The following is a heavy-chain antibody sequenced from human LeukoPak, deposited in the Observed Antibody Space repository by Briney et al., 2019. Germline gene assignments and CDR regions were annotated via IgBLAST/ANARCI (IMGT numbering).Heavy chain of an antibody. J-gene: IGHJ4*02. CDR3: AREPSAYSSYDY. D-gene: IGHD4-11*01. CDR2: INSDGSST. CDR1: GFTFSSYW. Sequence: QAGGSLRLSCAASGFTFSSYWMHWVRQAPGKGLVWVSRINSDGSSTSYADPVKGRFTVSRDNAKNTLYLQMNSLRAEDTAVYYCAREPSAYSSYDYWGQGTLVTVSS. V-gene: IGHV3-74*01.